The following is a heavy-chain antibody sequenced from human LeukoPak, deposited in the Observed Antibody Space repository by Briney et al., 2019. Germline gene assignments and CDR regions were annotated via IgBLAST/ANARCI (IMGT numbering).Heavy chain of an antibody. D-gene: IGHD4-17*01. Sequence: SETLSLTCTVSGYSISSGYYWGWIRQPPGKGLEWIGSIYHSGSTYYNPSLKSRVTISVDTSKNQFSLKLSSVTAADTAVYYCARDNDVSIYGDYVGGWFDPWGQGTLVTVSS. CDR2: IYHSGST. CDR3: ARDNDVSIYGDYVGGWFDP. CDR1: GYSISSGYY. J-gene: IGHJ5*02. V-gene: IGHV4-38-2*02.